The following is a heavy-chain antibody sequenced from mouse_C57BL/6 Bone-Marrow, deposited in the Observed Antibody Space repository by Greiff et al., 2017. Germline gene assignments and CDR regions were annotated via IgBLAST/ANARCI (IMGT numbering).Heavy chain of an antibody. Sequence: QVQLQQPGAELVMPGASVKLSCKASGYTFTSYWMHWVKQRPGQGLEWIGEIDPSDSYTNYNKKFTGKSTLTVDKSSSTAYMQLSSLTSEDSAVYYCARRGYGNYYAMDYWGQGTSVTVS. CDR2: IDPSDSYT. CDR3: ARRGYGNYYAMDY. D-gene: IGHD2-1*01. V-gene: IGHV1-69*01. J-gene: IGHJ4*01. CDR1: GYTFTSYW.